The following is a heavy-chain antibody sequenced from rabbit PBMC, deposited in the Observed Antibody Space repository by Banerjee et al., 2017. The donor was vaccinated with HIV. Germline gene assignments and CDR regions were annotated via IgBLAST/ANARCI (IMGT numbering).Heavy chain of an antibody. V-gene: IGHV1S40*01. Sequence: QSLEESGGDLVKPGASLTLTCTASGFSFSSGYYMCWVRQAPGKGLEWIACIYAGNSVGTYYASWAKGRFTISKTSSTTVTLQMTSLTAADTATYFCARVNAGSSGYPYYFNLWGPGTLVTVS. CDR3: ARVNAGSSGYPYYFNL. CDR2: IYAGNSVGT. J-gene: IGHJ4*01. D-gene: IGHD1-1*01. CDR1: GFSFSSGYY.